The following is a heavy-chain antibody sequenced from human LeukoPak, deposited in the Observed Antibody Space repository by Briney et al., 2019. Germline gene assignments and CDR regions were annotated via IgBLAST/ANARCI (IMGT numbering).Heavy chain of an antibody. V-gene: IGHV3-23*01. D-gene: IGHD3-10*01. CDR1: GFAFSSYG. CDR3: AAGSGSYYKATS. J-gene: IGHJ5*02. Sequence: GGSLRLSCAASGFAFSSYGMSWVRQAPGKGLEWVSAISGSGGSTFYADSVKGRFTISRDNSKNTLYLQMNSLRVEDTAVYYCAAGSGSYYKATSWGQGTLVTVSS. CDR2: ISGSGGST.